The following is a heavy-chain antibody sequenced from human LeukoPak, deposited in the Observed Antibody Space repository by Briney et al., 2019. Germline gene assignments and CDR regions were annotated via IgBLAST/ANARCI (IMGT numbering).Heavy chain of an antibody. D-gene: IGHD3-10*01. V-gene: IGHV4-61*01. CDR2: IYYSGST. CDR1: GGSVSSDNYY. Sequence: SETLSLTCTVSGGSVSSDNYYWSWIRQPPGKGLEWIGYIYYSGSTNYNPSLKSRVTISVDTSKNQFSLKVSSVTAADTAVYYCARDARGSSYMDVWGQGTTVTVSS. CDR3: ARDARGSSYMDV. J-gene: IGHJ6*02.